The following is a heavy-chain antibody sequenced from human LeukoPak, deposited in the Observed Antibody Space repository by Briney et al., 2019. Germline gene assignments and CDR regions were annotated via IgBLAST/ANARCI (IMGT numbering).Heavy chain of an antibody. CDR1: GGSFSGYY. CDR2: INHSGST. D-gene: IGHD3-22*01. J-gene: IGHJ5*02. Sequence: KPSETLSLTCAVYGGSFSGYYWSWIRQPPGKGLEWIGEINHSGSTNYNPSLKSRVTISVDTSKNQFSLKLSSVTAADTAVYYCARGNPSYYYDRSGYYLWGQGTLVTVSS. V-gene: IGHV4-34*01. CDR3: ARGNPSYYYDRSGYYL.